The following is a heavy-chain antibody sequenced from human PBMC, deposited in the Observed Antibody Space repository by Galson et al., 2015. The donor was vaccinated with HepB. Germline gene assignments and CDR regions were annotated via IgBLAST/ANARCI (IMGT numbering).Heavy chain of an antibody. J-gene: IGHJ3*02. CDR1: GFTFSSYG. CDR3: AKEEHYGSGSYYMDAFDI. D-gene: IGHD3-10*01. V-gene: IGHV3-30*18. Sequence: SLRLSCAASGFTFSSYGMHWVRQAPGKGLEWVAVMSYDGSNKFYADSVKGRFTISRDNSKNTLYLQMNSLRAEDTALYYCAKEEHYGSGSYYMDAFDIWGQGTMVTVSS. CDR2: MSYDGSNK.